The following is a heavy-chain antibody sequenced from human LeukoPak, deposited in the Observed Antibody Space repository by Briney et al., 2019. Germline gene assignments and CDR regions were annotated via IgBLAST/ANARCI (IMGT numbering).Heavy chain of an antibody. Sequence: PSETLSLTCTVSGGSISSSSYYWGWIRQPPGKGLEWIGSIYYSGSTYYNPSLKSRVTISVGTSKNQFSLKLSSVTAADTAVYYCARGFSSSSWEFDYWGQGTLVTVSS. CDR2: IYYSGST. D-gene: IGHD6-13*01. V-gene: IGHV4-39*07. CDR3: ARGFSSSSWEFDY. J-gene: IGHJ4*02. CDR1: GGSISSSSYY.